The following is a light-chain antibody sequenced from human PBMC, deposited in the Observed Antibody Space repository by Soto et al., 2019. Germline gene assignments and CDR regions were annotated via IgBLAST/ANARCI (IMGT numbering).Light chain of an antibody. CDR1: EDVRNS. Sequence: DIVLTQSPAILSLSPGERATLSCRASEDVRNSLAWYQQRPGQSPRLLIYDVSNRATGIPSRFSGSDSGADFTLTISSLEPDDFAIYYCQQRYNWPRTFGQGTRVEI. V-gene: IGKV3-11*01. J-gene: IGKJ1*01. CDR2: DVS. CDR3: QQRYNWPRT.